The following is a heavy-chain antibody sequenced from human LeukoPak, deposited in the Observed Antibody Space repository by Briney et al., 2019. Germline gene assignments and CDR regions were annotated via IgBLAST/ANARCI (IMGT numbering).Heavy chain of an antibody. J-gene: IGHJ4*02. D-gene: IGHD3-22*01. V-gene: IGHV4-59*01. CDR1: GGSINSYY. CDR2: IYYSGST. Sequence: PSETLSLTCTVSGGSINSYYWSWIRQPPGKGLEWIGYIYYSGSTNYNPSLKSRVTISLDTSNNQFSLKLSSVTAADTVVYYCARDTSGYRRGSFDYWGQGTLVTVSS. CDR3: ARDTSGYRRGSFDY.